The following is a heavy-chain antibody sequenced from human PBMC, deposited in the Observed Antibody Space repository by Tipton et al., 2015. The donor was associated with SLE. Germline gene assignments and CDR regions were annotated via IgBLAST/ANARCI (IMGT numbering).Heavy chain of an antibody. CDR2: IYSSGST. J-gene: IGHJ4*02. D-gene: IGHD4-11*01. CDR1: GASISSYSYY. V-gene: IGHV4-61*02. CDR3: ARADYNLWY. Sequence: TLSLTCTVSGASISSYSYYWSWIRQPAGKGLEWIGRIYSSGSTTYNPSLKSRVTISIDTSKNQLSLKLNSVTAADTAVYYCARADYNLWYWGQGTLVIVSS.